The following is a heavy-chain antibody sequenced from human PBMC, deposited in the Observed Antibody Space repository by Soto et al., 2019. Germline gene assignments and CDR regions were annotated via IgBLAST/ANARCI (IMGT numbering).Heavy chain of an antibody. CDR3: ARFRRAIFGVVIIPGRADAFDI. D-gene: IGHD3-3*01. Sequence: QVQLQQWGAGLLKPSETLSLTCAVYGGSFSGYSLSWIRQPPGKGLEWIGEINHSGSTNYNPSLKSRVTRAVDTSTNQFSLKLSSVTAADTAVYYCARFRRAIFGVVIIPGRADAFDIWGQGTMVTVSS. CDR2: INHSGST. J-gene: IGHJ3*02. CDR1: GGSFSGYS. V-gene: IGHV4-34*01.